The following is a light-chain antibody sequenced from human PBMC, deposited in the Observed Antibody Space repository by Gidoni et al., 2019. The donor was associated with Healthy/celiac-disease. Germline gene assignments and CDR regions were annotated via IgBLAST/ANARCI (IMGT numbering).Light chain of an antibody. CDR3: QQYDNLPPLT. CDR2: DAS. Sequence: DIQMTQSPSSLSASVGDRVTITCQASQDISIYLNWYQQKPGKAPKLLIYDASNLETGVPSRFSGSGSGTDFTFTISSLQPEDIATYYCQQYDNLPPLTFXGXTKVEIK. CDR1: QDISIY. J-gene: IGKJ4*01. V-gene: IGKV1-33*01.